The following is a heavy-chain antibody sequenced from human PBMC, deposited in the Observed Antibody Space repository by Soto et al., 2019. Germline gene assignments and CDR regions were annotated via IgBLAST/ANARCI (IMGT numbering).Heavy chain of an antibody. V-gene: IGHV3-30*03. CDR1: GFSFRSYA. CDR2: ISYDGSNK. D-gene: IGHD2-2*02. J-gene: IGHJ6*02. Sequence: PGGSLRLSCAASGFSFRSYAMHWVRQAPGKGLEWVAVISYDGSNKFYGDSVKGRFTISRDNSKNTVYLQMDSLRTEDTAVYYCESDCSSHTCYRQGGMDVWGQGTTVTVSS. CDR3: ESDCSSHTCYRQGGMDV.